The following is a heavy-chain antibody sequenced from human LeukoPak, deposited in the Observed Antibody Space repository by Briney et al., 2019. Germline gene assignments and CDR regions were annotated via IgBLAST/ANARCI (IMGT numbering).Heavy chain of an antibody. V-gene: IGHV4-31*03. Sequence: KPSETLSLTCTVPGGSISSGGYYWSWIRQHPGKGLEWIGYIYYSGSTYYNPSLKSRVTISVDTSKNQFSLKLSSVTAADTAVYYCARLTYYYDSSGYPDYWGQGTLVTVSS. CDR2: IYYSGST. CDR3: ARLTYYYDSSGYPDY. J-gene: IGHJ4*02. D-gene: IGHD3-22*01. CDR1: GGSISSGGYY.